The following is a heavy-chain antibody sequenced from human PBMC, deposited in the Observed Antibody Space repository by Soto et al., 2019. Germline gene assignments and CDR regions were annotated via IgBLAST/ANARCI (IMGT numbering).Heavy chain of an antibody. D-gene: IGHD3-3*01. CDR2: ISGSGGST. J-gene: IGHJ5*02. V-gene: IGHV3-23*01. Sequence: GGSLRLSCAASGFTFSSYAMSWVRQAPGKGLEWVSAISGSGGSTYYADSVKGRFTISRDNSKNTLYLQMNSLRAEDTAVYYCAKTNYDFWSGYYRDPGWFDPWGQGTLVTVSP. CDR3: AKTNYDFWSGYYRDPGWFDP. CDR1: GFTFSSYA.